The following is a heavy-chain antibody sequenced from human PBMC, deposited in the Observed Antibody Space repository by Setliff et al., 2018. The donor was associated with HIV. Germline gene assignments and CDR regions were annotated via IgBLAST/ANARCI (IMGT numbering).Heavy chain of an antibody. V-gene: IGHV4-28*01. D-gene: IGHD3-22*01. CDR3: ARIVRYYDSSGYLYYFDY. CDR1: GYSIRSNNW. Sequence: PSETLSLTCAVSGYSIRSNNWWGWIRQPPGKGLEWIGYIHYSGSTYYNPSLKSRVTMSVDTSKNQFSLNLSSVTAVDTAVYYCARIVRYYDSSGYLYYFDYWGQGTLVTVSS. CDR2: IHYSGST. J-gene: IGHJ4*02.